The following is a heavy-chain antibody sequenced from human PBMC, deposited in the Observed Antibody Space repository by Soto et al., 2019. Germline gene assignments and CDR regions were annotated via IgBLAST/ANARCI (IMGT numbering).Heavy chain of an antibody. CDR2: IRSKAYGGTT. D-gene: IGHD3-22*01. CDR3: TRDLYYDSSGYPKAFDY. Sequence: GGSLRLSCTASGLTFGDYAMSWVRQAPGKGLEWVGFIRSKAYGGTTEYAASVKGRFTISRDDSKSIAYLQMNSLKTEDTAVYYCTRDLYYDSSGYPKAFDYWGQGTLVTVSS. J-gene: IGHJ4*02. V-gene: IGHV3-49*04. CDR1: GLTFGDYA.